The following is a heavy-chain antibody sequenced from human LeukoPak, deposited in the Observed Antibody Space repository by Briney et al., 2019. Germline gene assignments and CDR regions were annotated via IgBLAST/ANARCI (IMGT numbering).Heavy chain of an antibody. V-gene: IGHV3-21*01. CDR1: GFTFCSYS. CDR3: ATHLTGPLFDY. CDR2: ISSSSSYI. D-gene: IGHD7-27*01. Sequence: NPGGSLRLSCAASGFTFCSYSMNWVRQAPGKGLEWVSSISSSSSYIYYADSVKGRFTISRDNAKNSLYLQMNSLRAEDTAVYYCATHLTGPLFDYWGQGTLITVSS. J-gene: IGHJ4*02.